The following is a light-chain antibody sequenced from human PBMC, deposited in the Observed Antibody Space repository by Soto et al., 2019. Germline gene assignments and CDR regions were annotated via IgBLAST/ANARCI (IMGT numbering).Light chain of an antibody. J-gene: IGLJ1*01. Sequence: QSALTQPASVSGSPGQSITISCTGTSSDVGGYDYVSWYQQHPGKAPKLMIYEVSHRPSGVSNRFSGSKSGNTASLTISGLQAEDEADYYCSSYTSNSTPSVFGTGTKLTVL. V-gene: IGLV2-14*01. CDR3: SSYTSNSTPSV. CDR2: EVS. CDR1: SSDVGGYDY.